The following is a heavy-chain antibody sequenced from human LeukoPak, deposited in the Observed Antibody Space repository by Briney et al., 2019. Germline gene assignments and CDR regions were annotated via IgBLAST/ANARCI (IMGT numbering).Heavy chain of an antibody. Sequence: PGGSLRLSCAASGFTFSDEYMSWIRQAPGKGLEWVSYVSNSGSYTNYADSVKGRFTISRDNAKSSLYLQMNSVRAEDTAVYYCARDLSGDGYNKFDYWGQGTPVTVSP. V-gene: IGHV3-11*05. CDR3: ARDLSGDGYNKFDY. CDR1: GFTFSDEY. D-gene: IGHD5-24*01. CDR2: VSNSGSYT. J-gene: IGHJ4*02.